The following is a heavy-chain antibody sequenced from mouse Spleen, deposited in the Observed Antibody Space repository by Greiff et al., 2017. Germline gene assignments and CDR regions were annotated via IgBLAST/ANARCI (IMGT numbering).Heavy chain of an antibody. D-gene: IGHD1-1*01. Sequence: QVQLQQPGTELVKPGASVKLSCKASGYTFTSYWMHWVKQRPGQGLEWIGNINPSNGGTNYNEKFKSKATLTVDKSSSTAYMQLSSLTSEDSAVYYCARSRGLYYGSSYPYAMDYWGQGTSVTVSS. CDR2: INPSNGGT. J-gene: IGHJ4*01. CDR1: GYTFTSYW. CDR3: ARSRGLYYGSSYPYAMDY. V-gene: IGHV1-53*01.